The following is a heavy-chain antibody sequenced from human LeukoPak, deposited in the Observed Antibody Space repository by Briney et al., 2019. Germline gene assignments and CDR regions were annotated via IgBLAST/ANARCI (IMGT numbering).Heavy chain of an antibody. Sequence: SETLSLTCTVSGGSFSSYYWSWIRQPPGKGLEWIGYIYYSGSTYYNPSLKGRVTISVDTSKNQFSLKLSSVTAADTAVYYCARAFRARYFDLWGRGTLVTVSS. CDR3: ARAFRARYFDL. D-gene: IGHD2/OR15-2a*01. J-gene: IGHJ2*01. V-gene: IGHV4-59*08. CDR2: IYYSGST. CDR1: GGSFSSYY.